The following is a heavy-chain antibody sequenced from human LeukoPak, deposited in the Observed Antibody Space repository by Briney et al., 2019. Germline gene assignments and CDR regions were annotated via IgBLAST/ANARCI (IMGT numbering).Heavy chain of an antibody. J-gene: IGHJ6*03. CDR1: GGSIPSYY. D-gene: IGHD3-10*01. V-gene: IGHV4-59*08. Sequence: SETLSLTCAISGGSIPSYYWSWIRQTPRKGLEWIGYLLYSGSTNYNPSLKSRVTISVDTSKNQFSLQLSSVTAADTAVYYCARRTRGGGEPYYYYYMDVWGKGTTVTVSS. CDR3: ARRTRGGGEPYYYYYMDV. CDR2: LLYSGST.